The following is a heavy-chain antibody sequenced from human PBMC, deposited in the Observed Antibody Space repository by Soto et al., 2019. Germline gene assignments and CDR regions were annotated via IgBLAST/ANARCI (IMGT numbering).Heavy chain of an antibody. V-gene: IGHV3-30*18. D-gene: IGHD1-1*01. J-gene: IGHJ6*03. Sequence: QVQLVESGGGVVQPGRSLRLSCAASGFTFSSYGMHWVRQAPGKGLEWVAVISYDGSNKYYADSVKGRFTISRDNSKTTLYLPMNSLRAEDTAVYYCAKKALLDYYYYYYMDVWGKGTTVTVSS. CDR1: GFTFSSYG. CDR2: ISYDGSNK. CDR3: AKKALLDYYYYYYMDV.